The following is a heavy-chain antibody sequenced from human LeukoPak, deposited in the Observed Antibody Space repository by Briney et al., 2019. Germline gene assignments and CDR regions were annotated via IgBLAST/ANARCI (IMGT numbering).Heavy chain of an antibody. CDR2: ISYDGSNK. V-gene: IGHV3-30-3*01. J-gene: IGHJ4*02. CDR3: ARDRSSYDYYFDH. CDR1: GFTFSNYA. D-gene: IGHD5-12*01. Sequence: GGSLRLSCAASGFTFSNYARHWVRQAPGKGLEWVAVISYDGSNKYYADSVKGRFTVSRDNSKNNLYLQMNSLRAEDTAVFYCARDRSSYDYYFDHWGQGTLVTVSS.